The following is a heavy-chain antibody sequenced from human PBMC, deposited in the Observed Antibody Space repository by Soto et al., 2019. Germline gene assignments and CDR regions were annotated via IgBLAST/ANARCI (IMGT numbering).Heavy chain of an antibody. CDR2: INPNSGGT. V-gene: IGHV1-2*04. CDR3: ARGSIAAAGTGGAFDY. CDR1: GYTFTGYY. J-gene: IGHJ4*02. Sequence: SVKVSCKASGYTFTGYYMHWVRQAPGQGLEWMGWINPNSGGTNYAQKFQGWVTMTRDTSISTAYMELSRLRSDDTAVYYCARGSIAAAGTGGAFDYWGQGTLVTV. D-gene: IGHD6-13*01.